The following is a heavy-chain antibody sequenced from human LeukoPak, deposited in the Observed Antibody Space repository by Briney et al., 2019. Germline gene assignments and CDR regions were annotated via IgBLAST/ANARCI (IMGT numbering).Heavy chain of an antibody. CDR3: ARGRGYSYGYRDYYYYGMDV. J-gene: IGHJ6*02. V-gene: IGHV4-34*01. CDR2: INHSGST. Sequence: PSETLSLTCAVYGGSFSGYYWSWIRQPPGKGLEWIGEINHSGSTNYNPSLKSRVTISVDTSKNQFSLKLSSVTAADTAVYYCARGRGYSYGYRDYYYYGMDVWGQGTTVTVSS. D-gene: IGHD5-18*01. CDR1: GGSFSGYY.